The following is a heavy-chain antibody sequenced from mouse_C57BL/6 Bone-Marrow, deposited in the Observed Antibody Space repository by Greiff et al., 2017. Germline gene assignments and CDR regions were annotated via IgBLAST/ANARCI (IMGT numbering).Heavy chain of an antibody. CDR3: ASGSSGPSYAMDY. J-gene: IGHJ4*01. CDR1: GYTFTSYW. CDR2: IYPGSGST. Sequence: VQLQQPGAELVKPGASVKMSCKASGYTFTSYWITWVKQRPGQGLEWIGDIYPGSGSTNYNEKFKSKATLTVDTSSSTAYMQLSSLASEDSAVCDCASGSSGPSYAMDYWGQGTSVTVSS. V-gene: IGHV1-55*01. D-gene: IGHD3-2*02.